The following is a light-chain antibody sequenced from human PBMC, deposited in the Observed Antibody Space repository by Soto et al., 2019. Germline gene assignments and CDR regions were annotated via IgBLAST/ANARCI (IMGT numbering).Light chain of an antibody. Sequence: QSALTQPPSASGPPGQSVAISCTGTSSDVGGYNYVSWYQQHPGKAPKLMIYEVNKRPSGVPDRFSGSKSGNTASLTVSGLRAEDEADYYCSSYAGSSNVFGTGTKVTVL. CDR3: SSYAGSSNV. CDR1: SSDVGGYNY. CDR2: EVN. J-gene: IGLJ1*01. V-gene: IGLV2-8*01.